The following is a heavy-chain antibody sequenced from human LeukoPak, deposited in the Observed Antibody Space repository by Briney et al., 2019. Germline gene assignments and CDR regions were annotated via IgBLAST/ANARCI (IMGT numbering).Heavy chain of an antibody. CDR3: ARHPSIAVAGKDWFDP. D-gene: IGHD6-19*01. CDR2: IYYSGST. Sequence: SETLSLTCTVSGGSISYYYWSWIRQPPGKGLEWIGYIYYSGSTNCNPSLKSRVTISVDTSKNQFSLNLTSVTTADTAVYYCARHPSIAVAGKDWFDPWGQGTLVTVSS. J-gene: IGHJ5*02. V-gene: IGHV4-59*01. CDR1: GGSISYYY.